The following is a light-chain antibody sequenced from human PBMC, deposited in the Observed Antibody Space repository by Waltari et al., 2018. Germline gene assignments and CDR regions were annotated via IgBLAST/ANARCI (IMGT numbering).Light chain of an antibody. CDR1: SSNRGSKY. CDR2: RNT. CDR3: AAWDDSLSGYV. V-gene: IGLV1-47*01. Sequence: QSVLTHPPSASGTPGQRVTSSCSGSSSNRGSKYLYWYQQLPGTAPKLLIYRNTQRPSGVPDRFSGSKSGTSASLAINGLRSEDEADYYCAAWDDSLSGYVFGTGTKVTVL. J-gene: IGLJ1*01.